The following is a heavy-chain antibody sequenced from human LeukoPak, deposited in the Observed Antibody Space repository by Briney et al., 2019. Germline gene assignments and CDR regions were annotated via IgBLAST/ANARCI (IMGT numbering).Heavy chain of an antibody. V-gene: IGHV3-48*03. D-gene: IGHD6-19*01. CDR2: ISSSGSTI. J-gene: IGHJ4*02. CDR1: GFTFSSYE. Sequence: GGSLRLSCAASGFTFSSYEMNWVRQAPGKGLEWVSYISSSGSTIYYADSVKGRFTISRDNAKNSLYLQMNSLRAEDTAVYYCARGLRSGWSWGYFDYWGQGTLVTVSS. CDR3: ARGLRSGWSWGYFDY.